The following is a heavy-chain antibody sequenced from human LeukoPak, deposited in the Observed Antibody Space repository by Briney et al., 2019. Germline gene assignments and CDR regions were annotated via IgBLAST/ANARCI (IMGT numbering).Heavy chain of an antibody. Sequence: GGSLRLSCAASGFTFSSYGMHWVRQAPGKGLEWVAVISYDGSNKYYADSVKGRFTISRDNSKNTLYLQMNSLRAEDTAVYYCAKEQGCSSGWCLFDYWGQGTLVTVSS. CDR2: ISYDGSNK. D-gene: IGHD6-19*01. V-gene: IGHV3-30*18. J-gene: IGHJ4*02. CDR1: GFTFSSYG. CDR3: AKEQGCSSGWCLFDY.